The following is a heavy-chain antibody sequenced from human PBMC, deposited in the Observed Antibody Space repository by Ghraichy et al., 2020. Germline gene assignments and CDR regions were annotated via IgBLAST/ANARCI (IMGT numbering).Heavy chain of an antibody. V-gene: IGHV3-23*01. D-gene: IGHD1-26*01. Sequence: LSLTCAASGFTFSSYAMSWVRQAPGKGLEWVSAISGSGGSTYYADSVKGRFTISRDNSKNTLYLQMNSLRAEDTAVYYCAKDEWARVGASCVDYWGQGTLVTVSS. J-gene: IGHJ4*02. CDR2: ISGSGGST. CDR1: GFTFSSYA. CDR3: AKDEWARVGASCVDY.